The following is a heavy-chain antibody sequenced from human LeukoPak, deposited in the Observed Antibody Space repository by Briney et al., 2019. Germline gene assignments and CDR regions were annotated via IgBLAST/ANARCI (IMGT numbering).Heavy chain of an antibody. CDR3: VRGAGPGTPFD. Sequence: PGGSLRLSCAASGFTFSHSWMHWVRQAPGKGLEWVSSINYDARSRTYADSVKGRLTISRDNAENTLSLQMNSLRVEDSAIYSCVRGAGPGTPFDWGQGILVTVSS. V-gene: IGHV3-74*01. CDR1: GFTFSHSW. CDR2: INYDARSR. J-gene: IGHJ1*01. D-gene: IGHD1-1*01.